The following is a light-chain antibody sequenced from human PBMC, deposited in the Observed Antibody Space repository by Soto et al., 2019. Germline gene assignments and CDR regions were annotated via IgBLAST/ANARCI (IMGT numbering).Light chain of an antibody. CDR3: QQYNSYPLT. J-gene: IGKJ4*01. Sequence: IQMTQSPSTLSASVGDRVTITCRASQSIITSLAWYQQKPGKAPKLLIYKASSLQSGVPSRFSGSGSGTEFTLTISSLQPDDFATYYCQQYNSYPLTFGGGTKVDIK. CDR1: QSIITS. V-gene: IGKV1-5*03. CDR2: KAS.